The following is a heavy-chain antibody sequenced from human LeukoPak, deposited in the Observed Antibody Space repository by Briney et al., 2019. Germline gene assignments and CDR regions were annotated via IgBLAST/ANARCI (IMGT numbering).Heavy chain of an antibody. J-gene: IGHJ2*01. V-gene: IGHV1-69*13. Sequence: ASVKVSCKASVGTHSSNAISWVRQAPGQGLEWMGGIIPIFGTANYAQKFQGRVTITADESTSTAYMGLSSLRSEDTAVYCSAGIVGASIRIGWYFDLWVRGTLVTVSS. CDR3: AGIVGASIRIGWYFDL. CDR1: VGTHSSNA. D-gene: IGHD1-26*01. CDR2: IIPIFGTA.